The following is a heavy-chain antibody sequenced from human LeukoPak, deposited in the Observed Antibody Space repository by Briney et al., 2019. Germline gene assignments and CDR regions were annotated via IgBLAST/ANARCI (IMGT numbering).Heavy chain of an antibody. Sequence: QPGGSLRLSCAASGFTFSSYSMNWVRQAPGKGLEWVSYISSSSSTIYYADSVKGRFTISRDNAKNSLYLQMNSLRAEDTAVYYCAREYSGRCIHAFDSWGQGTTVTVSS. J-gene: IGHJ3*02. V-gene: IGHV3-48*01. CDR1: GFTFSSYS. CDR2: ISSSSSTI. D-gene: IGHD6-13*01. CDR3: AREYSGRCIHAFDS.